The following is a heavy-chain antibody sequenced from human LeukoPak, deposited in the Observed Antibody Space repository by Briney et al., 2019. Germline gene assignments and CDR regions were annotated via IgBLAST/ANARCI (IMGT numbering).Heavy chain of an antibody. Sequence: PGRSLRLSCAASGFTFSSYAMHWVRQAPGKGLEWVAVISYDGSNKYYADSVKGRFTISRDNSKNTLYLQMNSLRAEDTAVYYCARAAYYYGSGSLKGGFDYWGQGTLVTVSS. J-gene: IGHJ4*02. CDR1: GFTFSSYA. CDR2: ISYDGSNK. V-gene: IGHV3-30*04. CDR3: ARAAYYYGSGSLKGGFDY. D-gene: IGHD3-10*01.